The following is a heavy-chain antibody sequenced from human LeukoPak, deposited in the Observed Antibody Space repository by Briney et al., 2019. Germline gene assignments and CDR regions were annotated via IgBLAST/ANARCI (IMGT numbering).Heavy chain of an antibody. D-gene: IGHD5-18*01. CDR2: IYTSGST. CDR3: ARQSAAQFVDTAMESAGYYYYYYMDV. CDR1: GGSISSYY. Sequence: SETLSLTCTVSGGSISSYYWSWIRQPPGKGLEWIGYIYTSGSTNYNPSLKSRVTISVDTSKNQSSLKLSSVTAADTAVYYCARQSAAQFVDTAMESAGYYYYYYMDVWGKGTTVTVSS. J-gene: IGHJ6*03. V-gene: IGHV4-4*09.